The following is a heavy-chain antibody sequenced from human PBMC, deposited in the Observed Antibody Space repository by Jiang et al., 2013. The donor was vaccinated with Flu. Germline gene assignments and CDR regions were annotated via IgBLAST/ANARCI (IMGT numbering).Heavy chain of an antibody. CDR3: ATSKQTTADIFDY. CDR2: IYYSGST. J-gene: IGHJ4*02. CDR1: GGSISSSSYY. D-gene: IGHD4-11*01. Sequence: KPSETLSLTCTVSGGSISSSSYYWGWIRQPPGKGLEWIGSIYYSGSTYYNPSLKSRVTISVDTSKNQFSLKLSSVTAADTAVYYCATSKQTTADIFDYWGRGTLVTVSS. V-gene: IGHV4-39*01.